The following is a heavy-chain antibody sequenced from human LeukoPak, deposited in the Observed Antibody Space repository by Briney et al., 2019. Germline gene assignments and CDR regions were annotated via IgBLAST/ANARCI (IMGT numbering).Heavy chain of an antibody. CDR3: AKGAWLDY. V-gene: IGHV3-23*01. Sequence: GGSLRLSCAASGFSFNSCAMTWGRQAPGKGLEWVSAIGGSGGSTDYADSVKGRFTISRDNSKNTLYLQMNSLRAEDTAVYYSAKGAWLDYWGQGTLVTVSS. CDR2: IGGSGGST. D-gene: IGHD5-18*01. CDR1: GFSFNSCA. J-gene: IGHJ1*01.